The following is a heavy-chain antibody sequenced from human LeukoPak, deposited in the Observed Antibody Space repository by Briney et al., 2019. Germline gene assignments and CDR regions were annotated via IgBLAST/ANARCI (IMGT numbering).Heavy chain of an antibody. CDR3: AKAVYSSSWYYFDY. Sequence: GRSLRLSCAASGFTFSSYAMHWVRQAPGKGLEWVAVISYDGSNKYYADSVKGRFTISRDNSKNTLYLQMNSLRAEDTAVYYCAKAVYSSSWYYFDYWGQGTLVTVSS. CDR1: GFTFSSYA. J-gene: IGHJ4*02. CDR2: ISYDGSNK. V-gene: IGHV3-30-3*01. D-gene: IGHD6-13*01.